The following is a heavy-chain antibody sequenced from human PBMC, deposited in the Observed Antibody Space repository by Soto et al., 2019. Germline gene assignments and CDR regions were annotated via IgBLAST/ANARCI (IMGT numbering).Heavy chain of an antibody. CDR3: AGENWNYGKNDY. CDR1: CGSFSGYY. V-gene: IGHV4-34*01. J-gene: IGHJ4*02. Sequence: SDTLSLTCAVYCGSFSGYYWSWIRQPPGKGLEWIGEINHSGSTNYNPSLKSRVTISVDTSKNQFSLKLSSVTAADTAVYYCAGENWNYGKNDYWGQGTLVTVSS. D-gene: IGHD1-7*01. CDR2: INHSGST.